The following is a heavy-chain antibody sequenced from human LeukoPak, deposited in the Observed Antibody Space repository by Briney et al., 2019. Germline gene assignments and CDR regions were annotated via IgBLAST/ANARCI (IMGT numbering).Heavy chain of an antibody. D-gene: IGHD3-22*01. J-gene: IGHJ4*02. V-gene: IGHV3-7*01. CDR1: GFSFSSYL. CDR3: ASSHDSSGND. Sequence: GGSLRLSCVASGFSFSSYLMAWVRQAPGKGLEWVANIKYDGSHKYYVDSVKGRFTISRDNAKNPVYLQMNSLRVDDTAVYFCASSHDSSGNDWGQGTMVTVSS. CDR2: IKYDGSHK.